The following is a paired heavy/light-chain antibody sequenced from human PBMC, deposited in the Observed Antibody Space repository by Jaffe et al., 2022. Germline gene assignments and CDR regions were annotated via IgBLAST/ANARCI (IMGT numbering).Light chain of an antibody. CDR3: MQRIEFPWT. CDR2: TLS. J-gene: IGKJ2*01. V-gene: IGKV2-40*01. Sequence: DIVMTQTPLSLPVTPGEPASISCRSSQSLLDSDDGNTYLDWYLQKPGQSPQLLIYTLSYRASGVPDRFSGSGSGTDFTLKISRVEAEDVGVYYCMQRIEFPWTFGQGTKLEIK. CDR1: QSLLDSDDGNTY.
Heavy chain of an antibody. CDR3: ARSFYCSGGSCYATMGYFQH. V-gene: IGHV5-51*03. CDR2: IYPGDSDT. Sequence: EVQLVQSGAEVKKPGESLKISCKGSGYSFTSYWIGWVRQMPGKGLEWMGIIYPGDSDTRYSPSFQGQVTISADKSISTAYLQWSSLKASDTAMYYCARSFYCSGGSCYATMGYFQHWGQGTLVTVSS. D-gene: IGHD2-15*01. J-gene: IGHJ1*01. CDR1: GYSFTSYW.